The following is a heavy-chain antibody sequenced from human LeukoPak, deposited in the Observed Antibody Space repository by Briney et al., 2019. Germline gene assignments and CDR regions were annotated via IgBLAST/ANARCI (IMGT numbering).Heavy chain of an antibody. CDR3: ATGPQDGFGPTDY. CDR2: FDPEDGET. Sequence: ASVTVSCTVSGYTLTEFSMHWMRQAPGKGLEWMGGFDPEDGETIYAQKFQGRVTMTEDTSTDTAYMELSSLRSEDTAVYYCATGPQDGFGPTDYWGQGTLVTVSS. CDR1: GYTLTEFS. V-gene: IGHV1-24*01. D-gene: IGHD3-10*01. J-gene: IGHJ4*02.